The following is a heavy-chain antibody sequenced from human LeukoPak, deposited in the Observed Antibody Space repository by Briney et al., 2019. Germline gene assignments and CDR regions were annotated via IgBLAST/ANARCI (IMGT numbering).Heavy chain of an antibody. Sequence: SETLSLTCTVSGGSISSYYWSWIRQPPGKGLEWIGYIYYSGSTSYNPSLKSRVTISVDTSKNQFSLKLSSVTAADTAVYYCARELGKALYNWFDPWGQGTLVTVSS. J-gene: IGHJ5*02. V-gene: IGHV4-59*01. D-gene: IGHD7-27*01. CDR2: IYYSGST. CDR3: ARELGKALYNWFDP. CDR1: GGSISSYY.